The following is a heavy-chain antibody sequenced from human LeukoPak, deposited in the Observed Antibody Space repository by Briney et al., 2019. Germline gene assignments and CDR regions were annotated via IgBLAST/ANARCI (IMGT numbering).Heavy chain of an antibody. CDR1: GGSFSGYY. Sequence: SETLSLTCAVYGGSFSGYYWSWIRQPPGKGLGWIGEINHSGSTNYNPSLKSRVTISVDTSKNQFSLKLSSVTAADTAVYYCARHGGIVVVPAASLYFQHWGQGTLVTVSS. CDR2: INHSGST. V-gene: IGHV4-34*01. J-gene: IGHJ1*01. D-gene: IGHD2-2*01. CDR3: ARHGGIVVVPAASLYFQH.